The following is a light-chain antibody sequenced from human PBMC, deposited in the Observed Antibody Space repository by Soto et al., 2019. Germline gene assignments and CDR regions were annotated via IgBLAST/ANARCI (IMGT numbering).Light chain of an antibody. CDR2: GDN. Sequence: QSVLTQPPSVSGARGQRVTISCTGGNSNIGSSYDVHWYQQIPGKAPKLLIYGDNNRPSGVPDRFSGSKSGTSASLAITGLQAEDEADYYCHFYDSSLSGAVFGGGTKLTVL. J-gene: IGLJ3*02. V-gene: IGLV1-40*01. CDR3: HFYDSSLSGAV. CDR1: NSNIGSSYD.